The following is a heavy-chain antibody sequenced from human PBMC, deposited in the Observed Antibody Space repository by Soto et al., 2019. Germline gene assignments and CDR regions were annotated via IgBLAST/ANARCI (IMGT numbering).Heavy chain of an antibody. D-gene: IGHD3-22*01. J-gene: IGHJ4*02. CDR1: GGSISSYY. V-gene: IGHV4-59*01. CDR2: IYYSGST. Sequence: SETLSLTCTVSGGSISSYYWSWIRQPPGKGLEWIGYIYYSGSTNYNPSLKSRVTISVDTSKNQFSLKLSSVTAADTAVYYCARGIYDSSGYYYYFDYWGQGTLVTVS. CDR3: ARGIYDSSGYYYYFDY.